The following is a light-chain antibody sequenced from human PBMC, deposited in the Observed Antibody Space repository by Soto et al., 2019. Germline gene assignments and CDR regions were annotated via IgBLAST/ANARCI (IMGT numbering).Light chain of an antibody. V-gene: IGLV2-14*03. CDR2: DVS. CDR1: SSDVGGYNY. Sequence: QSALTQPASVSGSPGQSITISCTGTSSDVGGYNYVSWYQHHPGKAPKLIIFDVSNRPSGISNRFSGSKSGNTASLTISGLQAEEEADYYCISYTSSSPYVFGPGTKVTVL. CDR3: ISYTSSSPYV. J-gene: IGLJ1*01.